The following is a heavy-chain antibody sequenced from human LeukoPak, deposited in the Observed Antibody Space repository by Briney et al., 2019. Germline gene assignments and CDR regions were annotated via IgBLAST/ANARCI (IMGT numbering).Heavy chain of an antibody. V-gene: IGHV5-10-1*01. D-gene: IGHD6-19*01. CDR1: GYSFTSYW. CDR2: IDPSDSYT. Sequence: GESLRISCKGSGYSFTSYWISWGRQMPGKGLEWMGRIDPSDSYTNYSPSFQGHVTISADKSISTAYLQWSSLKASDTAMYYCARQRSSGYSSGGDAFDIWGQGTMVTVSS. J-gene: IGHJ3*02. CDR3: ARQRSSGYSSGGDAFDI.